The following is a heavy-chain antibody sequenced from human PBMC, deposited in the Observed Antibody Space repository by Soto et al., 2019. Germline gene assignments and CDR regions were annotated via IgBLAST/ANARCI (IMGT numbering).Heavy chain of an antibody. D-gene: IGHD6-19*01. CDR2: ISGSGGST. CDR1: GVTFGSHA. Sequence: GGALRVSCAASGVTFGSHAMSWVRQAPGKGLEWVSAISGSGGSTNYADTVKGRFNISRDNSKKTVYLQMSSLRVDDTAVYYCAKDRSSVWYRPAAFDFRCQ. V-gene: IGHV3-23*01. CDR3: AKDRSSVWYRPAAFDF. J-gene: IGHJ4*02.